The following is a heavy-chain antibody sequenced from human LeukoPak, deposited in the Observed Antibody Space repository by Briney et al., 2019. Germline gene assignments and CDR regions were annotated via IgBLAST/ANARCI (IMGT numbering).Heavy chain of an antibody. CDR3: ARHSNALSHYMDV. CDR2: IYYSGTT. J-gene: IGHJ6*03. V-gene: IGHV4-59*08. D-gene: IGHD3-3*02. CDR1: GGSISNYY. Sequence: SERLSLTCTVPGGSISNYYWSWIRQSPAKGLEWIAYIYYSGTTNYNPSLKSRVTISVDTSKNQFSLKVNSVTAADTAVYYCARHSNALSHYMDVWGKGTTVSVPS.